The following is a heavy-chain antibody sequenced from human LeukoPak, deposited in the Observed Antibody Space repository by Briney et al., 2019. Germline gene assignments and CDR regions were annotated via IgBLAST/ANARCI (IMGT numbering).Heavy chain of an antibody. Sequence: SVKVSCKASGGAFSSYAISWVRQAPGQGLEWMGGIIPIFGTANYAQKFQGRVTITADESTSTAYMQLSSLRSEDTAVYYCARHGPTALRFLEWLLPFDYWGQGTLVTVSS. CDR1: GGAFSSYA. CDR3: ARHGPTALRFLEWLLPFDY. CDR2: IIPIFGTA. J-gene: IGHJ4*02. D-gene: IGHD3-3*01. V-gene: IGHV1-69*13.